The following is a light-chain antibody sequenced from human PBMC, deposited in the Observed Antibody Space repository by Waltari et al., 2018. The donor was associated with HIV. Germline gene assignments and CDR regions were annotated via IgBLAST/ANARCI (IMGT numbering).Light chain of an antibody. CDR1: QDIGSD. Sequence: DIQMTQSPASLSASVGDRVTVTCRASQDIGSDLAWFQQRRCGVPRRLIYSTSSLPNGVPSRFSGAVSDTEFTLTISGLQPEDSATYFCLQLHEYPLTFGGGTTVEI. CDR3: LQLHEYPLT. J-gene: IGKJ4*01. CDR2: STS. V-gene: IGKV1-17*01.